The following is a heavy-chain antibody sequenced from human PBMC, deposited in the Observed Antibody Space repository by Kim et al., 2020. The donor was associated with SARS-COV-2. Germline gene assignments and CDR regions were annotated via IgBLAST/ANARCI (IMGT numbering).Heavy chain of an antibody. CDR2: ISAYNGNT. Sequence: ASVKVSCKASGYTFTSYGISWVRQAPGHGLEWMGWISAYNGNTNYAQKLQGRVTMTTDTSTSTAYMELRSLRSDDTAVYYCARDQSNKYYYDSSPSLERWGQGTLVTVSS. J-gene: IGHJ1*01. D-gene: IGHD3-22*01. V-gene: IGHV1-18*01. CDR1: GYTFTSYG. CDR3: ARDQSNKYYYDSSPSLER.